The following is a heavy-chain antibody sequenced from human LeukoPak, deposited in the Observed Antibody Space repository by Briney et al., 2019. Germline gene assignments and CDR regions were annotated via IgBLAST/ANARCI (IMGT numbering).Heavy chain of an antibody. D-gene: IGHD3-9*01. CDR1: GGSISSYY. V-gene: IGHV4-59*12. J-gene: IGHJ3*02. CDR2: IYYSGST. Sequence: SETLSLTCTVSGGSISSYYWSWIRQPPGKGLEWIGYIYYSGSTNYNPSLKSRVTISVDTSKNQFSLKLSSVTAADTAVYYCARENDWLAYAFDIWGQGTMVTVSS. CDR3: ARENDWLAYAFDI.